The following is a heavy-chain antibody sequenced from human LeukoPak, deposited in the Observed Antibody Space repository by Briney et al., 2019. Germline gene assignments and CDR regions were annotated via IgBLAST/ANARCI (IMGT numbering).Heavy chain of an antibody. V-gene: IGHV3-21*04. CDR3: ARRAGALYYYDTSGPFDH. Sequence: GGSLRLSCAASGFTFSSYSMNWVRQAPGKGLEWVSSISSSSSYIYYADSVKGRFIISRDNSKNTVYLQMNSLRADDTAVYFCARRAGALYYYDTSGPFDHWGRGTLVTVSS. CDR2: ISSSSSYI. D-gene: IGHD3-22*01. J-gene: IGHJ4*02. CDR1: GFTFSSYS.